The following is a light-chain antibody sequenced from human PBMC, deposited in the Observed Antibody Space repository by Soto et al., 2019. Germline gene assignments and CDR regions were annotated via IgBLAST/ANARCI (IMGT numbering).Light chain of an antibody. CDR2: GAA. CDR3: QKYGSSPWT. Sequence: EIVLTQSPGTLSLSPGERATLSCRASQSVSSSYLAWYQQKPGQAPRLLIYGAASRPTGIPDRFSGSGSGPAFTLTISRLEPEDFAVYYCQKYGSSPWTFGHGNKVEIK. V-gene: IGKV3-20*01. J-gene: IGKJ1*01. CDR1: QSVSSSY.